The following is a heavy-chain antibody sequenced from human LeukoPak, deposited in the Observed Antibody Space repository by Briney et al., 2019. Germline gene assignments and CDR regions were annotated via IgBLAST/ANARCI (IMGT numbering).Heavy chain of an antibody. CDR1: GFTFTTYW. D-gene: IGHD3-22*01. J-gene: IGHJ4*02. V-gene: IGHV3-7*01. Sequence: GGSLRLSCAASGFTFTTYWMSWIRQTPGKGLEWVAKIKPDGSEKSYVDSVKGRFTISRDNAKNSGFLQMDSLRVEDTALYYCARAQLADSYWGQGALVTVSS. CDR2: IKPDGSEK. CDR3: ARAQLADSY.